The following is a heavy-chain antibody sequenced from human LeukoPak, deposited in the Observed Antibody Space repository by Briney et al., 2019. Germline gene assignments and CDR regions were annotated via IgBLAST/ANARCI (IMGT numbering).Heavy chain of an antibody. CDR2: ISESGVRT. J-gene: IGHJ4*02. D-gene: IGHD1-14*01. CDR1: GFTFSSYA. CDR3: AKGGTENIWCNFDN. Sequence: PGGSLRLSCAASGFTFSSYAMTWVRQAPGKGLEWVSGISESGVRTYYADSVKGRFTISRDDSMNTYLQMNSLRAEDTAVYYCAKGGTENIWCNFDNWGQGTVVTVSS. V-gene: IGHV3-23*01.